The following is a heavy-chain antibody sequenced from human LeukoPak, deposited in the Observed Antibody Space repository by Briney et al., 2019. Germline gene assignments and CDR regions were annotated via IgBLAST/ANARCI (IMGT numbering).Heavy chain of an antibody. V-gene: IGHV1-8*01. Sequence: ASVKVSCKASGYTFTSYDINWVRQATGQGLEWMGWMNPNSANTGYALKFQGRVTMTRNTSISTAYMELSSLTSEDTAVCYCARGLGVNSGYYVDYWGQGTLVTVSS. CDR2: MNPNSANT. CDR1: GYTFTSYD. J-gene: IGHJ4*02. CDR3: ARGLGVNSGYYVDY. D-gene: IGHD3-22*01.